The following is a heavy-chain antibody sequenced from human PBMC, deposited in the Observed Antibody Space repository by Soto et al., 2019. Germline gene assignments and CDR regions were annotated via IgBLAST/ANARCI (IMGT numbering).Heavy chain of an antibody. V-gene: IGHV3-15*07. CDR3: TTVSCSGGRCYADDAFDI. Sequence: EVQLVESGGGLVKPGGSLRLSCAASGFTFSNAWMNWVRQAPGKGLEWVGRIKSKTDGGTTDYAAPVKGRFTISRDDSKNTLYLQMNSLKTEDPAVYYCTTVSCSGGRCYADDAFDIWGQGTMVTVSS. D-gene: IGHD2-15*01. CDR2: IKSKTDGGTT. CDR1: GFTFSNAW. J-gene: IGHJ3*02.